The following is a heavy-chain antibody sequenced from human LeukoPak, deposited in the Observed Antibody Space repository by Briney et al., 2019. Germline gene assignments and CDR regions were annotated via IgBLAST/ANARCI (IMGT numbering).Heavy chain of an antibody. Sequence: GGSLRLSCAASGFTFSSYAMSWVRQAPGKGLEWVSAISGSGSSTYYADSVKGRFTISRDNSKNTVSLQMNSLRAEDTAVYYCAKDYCSGGSCYRFDYWGQGTLVTVSS. CDR2: ISGSGSST. CDR1: GFTFSSYA. D-gene: IGHD2-15*01. CDR3: AKDYCSGGSCYRFDY. V-gene: IGHV3-23*01. J-gene: IGHJ4*02.